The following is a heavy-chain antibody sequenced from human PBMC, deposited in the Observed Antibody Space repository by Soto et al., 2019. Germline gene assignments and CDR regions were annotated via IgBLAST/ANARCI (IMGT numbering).Heavy chain of an antibody. CDR1: GYSFTSYW. CDR3: ARLDYYDSSGYHYGMDI. V-gene: IGHV5-10-1*01. Sequence: GESLKLSCNGSGYSFTSYWISWVRQMPGKGLEWMGRTDPSDSYTNYSPSFQGHVTISADKSISTAYLQWSSLKASDTAMYYCARLDYYDSSGYHYGMDIWGQGTTVTVSS. J-gene: IGHJ6*02. CDR2: TDPSDSYT. D-gene: IGHD3-22*01.